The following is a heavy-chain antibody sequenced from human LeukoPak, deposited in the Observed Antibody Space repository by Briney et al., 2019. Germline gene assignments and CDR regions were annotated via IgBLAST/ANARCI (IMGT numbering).Heavy chain of an antibody. D-gene: IGHD5-12*01. CDR1: GGSISSYY. J-gene: IGHJ4*02. CDR3: ARGPLGSGYTYFDY. CDR2: IYHSGYS. Sequence: SETLSLTCTVFGGSISSYYWSWIRQPPGKGLEWIGYIYHSGYSNYKPSLKSRVPISVDTSKNQFSLELSSVTAADTAVYYCARGPLGSGYTYFDYWGQGTLVTVSS. V-gene: IGHV4-59*01.